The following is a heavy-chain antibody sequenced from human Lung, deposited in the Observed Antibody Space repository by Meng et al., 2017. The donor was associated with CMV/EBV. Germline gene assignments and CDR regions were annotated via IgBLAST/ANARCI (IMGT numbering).Heavy chain of an antibody. CDR2: IYWDDDK. Sequence: GXXLVXPTQTLTLTCAFSGFSLSTSGVGVGWIRQPPGKALEWLALIYWDDDKRYSPSLRSRLTITKDTSKNQVVLTMTNMDPVDTATYYCAHRPHYYASGGPGWFDPXGQGXLLTVSS. V-gene: IGHV2-5*02. J-gene: IGHJ5*02. D-gene: IGHD3-10*01. CDR3: AHRPHYYASGGPGWFDP. CDR1: GFSLSTSGVG.